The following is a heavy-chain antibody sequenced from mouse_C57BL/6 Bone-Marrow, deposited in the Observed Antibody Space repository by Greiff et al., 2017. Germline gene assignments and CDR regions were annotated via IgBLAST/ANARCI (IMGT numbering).Heavy chain of an antibody. J-gene: IGHJ3*01. D-gene: IGHD2-2*01. V-gene: IGHV2-2*01. CDR2: IWSGGST. CDR1: GFSLTSYG. Sequence: VQLQQSGPGLVQPSQSLSITCTVSGFSLTSYGVHWVRQSPGKGLEWLGVIWSGGSTDYNAAFISRLSISKDNSKSQVFFKMNSLQADDTAIYYCASGYVKFAYWGQGTLVTVSA. CDR3: ASGYVKFAY.